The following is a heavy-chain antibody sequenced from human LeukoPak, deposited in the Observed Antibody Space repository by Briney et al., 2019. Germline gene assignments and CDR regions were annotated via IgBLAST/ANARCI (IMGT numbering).Heavy chain of an antibody. CDR3: ARTYYDFWSGYKNNWFDP. CDR1: GGSISSSNW. V-gene: IGHV4-4*02. CDR2: IYHSGST. J-gene: IGHJ5*02. Sequence: SETLSLTCAVSGGSISSSNWWSWVRQPPGKGLEWIGEIYHSGSTNYNPSLKSRVTISVDTSKNQFSLKLSSVTAADTAVYYCARTYYDFWSGYKNNWFDPWGQGTLVTVSS. D-gene: IGHD3-3*01.